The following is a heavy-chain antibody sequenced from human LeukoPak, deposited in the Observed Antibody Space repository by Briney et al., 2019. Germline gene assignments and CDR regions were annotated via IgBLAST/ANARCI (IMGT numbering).Heavy chain of an antibody. V-gene: IGHV3-23*01. CDR1: GFTFSSYA. CDR2: ISGSGVST. D-gene: IGHD1-26*01. Sequence: GGSLRLSCAASGFTFSSYAMTWVRQAPGKGLEWVSSISGSGVSTNYADSVKGRFTISRDNSKNTLFLQLNSLGVEDTAVYYCAKRGMSGGNYYDSWGQGTLVTVSS. J-gene: IGHJ4*02. CDR3: AKRGMSGGNYYDS.